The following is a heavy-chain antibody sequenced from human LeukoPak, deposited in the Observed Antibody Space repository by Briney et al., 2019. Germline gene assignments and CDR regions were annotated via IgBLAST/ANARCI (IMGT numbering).Heavy chain of an antibody. CDR3: ARTVQQLVPYYYYYMDV. J-gene: IGHJ6*03. V-gene: IGHV1-46*01. D-gene: IGHD6-6*01. CDR1: GYTFTSYY. CDR2: INPSGGST. Sequence: GASVKVSCKASGYTFTSYYMHWVRQAPGQGLEWMGIINPSGGSTSYAQKFQGRVTMTTDTSTSTGYMELRSLRSDDTAVYYCARTVQQLVPYYYYYMDVWGKGTTVTVSS.